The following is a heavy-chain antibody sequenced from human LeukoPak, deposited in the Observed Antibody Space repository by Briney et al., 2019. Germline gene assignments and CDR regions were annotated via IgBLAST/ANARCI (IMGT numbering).Heavy chain of an antibody. J-gene: IGHJ5*02. CDR2: IYYSGST. Sequence: SETLSLTCTVSGGSISSGDYYWSWIRQPPGKGLEWIGYIYYSGSTYYNPSLKSRATISVDTSKNQFSLKLSSVTAADTAVYYCARVSGAQERYCSSTSCPNWFDPWGQGTLVTVSS. V-gene: IGHV4-30-4*08. CDR3: ARVSGAQERYCSSTSCPNWFDP. CDR1: GGSISSGDYY. D-gene: IGHD2-2*01.